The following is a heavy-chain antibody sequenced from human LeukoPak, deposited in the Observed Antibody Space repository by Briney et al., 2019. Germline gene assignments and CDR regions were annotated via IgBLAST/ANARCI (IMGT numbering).Heavy chain of an antibody. J-gene: IGHJ4*02. V-gene: IGHV1-46*01. CDR3: ARDGGYDYVWGSFATWVEYYFDY. CDR1: GYTFTSYY. CDR2: INPSGGST. D-gene: IGHD3-16*01. Sequence: GASVKISCKASGYTFTSYYMHWVRQAPGQGLEWMGIINPSGGSTSYAQKFQGRVTMTRDTSTSTVYMELSSLRSEDTAVYYCARDGGYDYVWGSFATWVEYYFDYWGQGTLVTVSS.